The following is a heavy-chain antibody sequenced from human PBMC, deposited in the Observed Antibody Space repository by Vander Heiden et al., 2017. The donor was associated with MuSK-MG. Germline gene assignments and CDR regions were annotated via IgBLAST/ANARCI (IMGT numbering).Heavy chain of an antibody. Sequence: QLQLQESGPGLVKPSETLSLTCTVSGGSISSSSYYWGWIRQPPGKGLEWIGIIYYSGSTYYNPSLKSRVTISVDTSKNQFSLKLSSVTAADTAVYYCARRGGIYDSSGYYSSYYFDYWGQGTLVTVSS. V-gene: IGHV4-39*01. D-gene: IGHD3-22*01. CDR1: GGSISSSSYY. CDR2: IYYSGST. J-gene: IGHJ4*02. CDR3: ARRGGIYDSSGYYSSYYFDY.